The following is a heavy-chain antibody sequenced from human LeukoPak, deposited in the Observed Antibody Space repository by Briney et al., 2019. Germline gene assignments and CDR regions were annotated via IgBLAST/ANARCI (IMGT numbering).Heavy chain of an antibody. D-gene: IGHD1-26*01. V-gene: IGHV4-4*07. CDR2: ISTSGTT. J-gene: IGHJ3*02. Sequence: AETLSLTCTASGDSISSYFWSWIRQPAGKGLEWIGRISTSGTTNYNPSLKSRLTMSLDTSKHQFSLNLTSVTAADTAVYYCAREVGSTGRALDIWGLGTVVAVSS. CDR3: AREVGSTGRALDI. CDR1: GDSISSYF.